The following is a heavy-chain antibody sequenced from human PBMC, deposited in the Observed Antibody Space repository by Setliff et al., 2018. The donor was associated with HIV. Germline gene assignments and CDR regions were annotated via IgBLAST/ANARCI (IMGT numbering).Heavy chain of an antibody. J-gene: IGHJ3*02. CDR2: VIPIAGTA. D-gene: IGHD3-3*01. CDR1: GGTFSRYA. CDR3: ARDLANFWSGYYWGGAFDI. Sequence: GASVKVSCKASGGTFSRYAISWVRQAPGQGLEWMGGVIPIAGTANYAQKFQGRVTMTTDTSTSTAYMELRSLRSDDTAVYYCARDLANFWSGYYWGGAFDIWGQGTMVTVSS. V-gene: IGHV1-69*05.